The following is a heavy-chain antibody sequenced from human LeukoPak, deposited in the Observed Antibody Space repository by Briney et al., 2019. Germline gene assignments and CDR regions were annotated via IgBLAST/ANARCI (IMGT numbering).Heavy chain of an antibody. CDR3: ARVGYYYGSGSYYPQYFQH. V-gene: IGHV3-66*01. Sequence: GGSLRLSCAASGFTVSSNYMSWVRQAPGKGLEWVSVIYSGGSTYYADSVKGRFTISRDNSKNTLYLQMNSLRAEDTAVYYCARVGYYYGSGSYYPQYFQHWGQGTLVTVSS. CDR2: IYSGGST. D-gene: IGHD3-10*01. J-gene: IGHJ1*01. CDR1: GFTVSSNY.